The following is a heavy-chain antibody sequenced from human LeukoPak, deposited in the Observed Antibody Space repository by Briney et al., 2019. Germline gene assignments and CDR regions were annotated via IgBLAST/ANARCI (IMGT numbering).Heavy chain of an antibody. CDR2: ISGSGDNT. Sequence: PGGSLRLSCAASGFTFSNYVMNWVRQAPGKGLEWVSAISGSGDNTYYADSVKGRFTISRDNSKNTLYLHMNSLRAEDTALYYCAKDRFHYYGSGSFGAFDIWGQGTMATVSS. V-gene: IGHV3-23*01. D-gene: IGHD3-10*01. J-gene: IGHJ3*02. CDR1: GFTFSNYV. CDR3: AKDRFHYYGSGSFGAFDI.